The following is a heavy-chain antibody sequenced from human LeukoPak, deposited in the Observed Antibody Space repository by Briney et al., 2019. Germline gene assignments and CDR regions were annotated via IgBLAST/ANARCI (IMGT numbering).Heavy chain of an antibody. CDR2: INHSGST. V-gene: IGHV4-34*01. J-gene: IGHJ4*02. CDR1: GGSFSGYY. CDR3: ARGFRPFDY. D-gene: IGHD6-6*01. Sequence: PSETLLLTCAVYGGSFSGYYWSWIRQPPGKGLEWIGEINHSGSTNYNPSLKSRVTISVDTSKNQFSLKLSSVTAADTAVYYCARGFRPFDYWGQGTLVTVSS.